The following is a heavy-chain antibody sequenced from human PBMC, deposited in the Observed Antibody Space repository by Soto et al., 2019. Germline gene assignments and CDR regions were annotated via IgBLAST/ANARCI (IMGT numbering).Heavy chain of an antibody. CDR3: ARDEGAYCGGDCYGPPYYYYYYGMDV. V-gene: IGHV1-69*01. Sequence: QVQLVQSGAEVKKPGSSVRISCRASGGTFSTNTISWVRQAPGQGPEWMGGIIPMFGTANYAQKFQGRVTITADDSTSTAYMELSRLRSEDTAVYYCARDEGAYCGGDCYGPPYYYYYYGMDVWGQGTTVTVSS. D-gene: IGHD2-21*02. J-gene: IGHJ6*02. CDR2: IIPMFGTA. CDR1: GGTFSTNT.